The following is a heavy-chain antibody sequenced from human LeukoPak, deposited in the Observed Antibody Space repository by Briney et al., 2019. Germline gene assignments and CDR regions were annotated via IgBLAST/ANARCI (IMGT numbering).Heavy chain of an antibody. D-gene: IGHD2/OR15-2a*01. J-gene: IGHJ6*03. CDR3: ARQISDYYYYYMDV. CDR1: GGSIDTVAFY. V-gene: IGHV4-39*01. CDR2: IYDSENE. Sequence: SETLSLTCTVSGGSIDTVAFYWGWVRQPPEKGLEWIGTIYDSENEFLNPSLNTRVTISADTSKNQFSLKLNSVTAADTAIYYCARQISDYYYYYMDVWGEGITVTVSS.